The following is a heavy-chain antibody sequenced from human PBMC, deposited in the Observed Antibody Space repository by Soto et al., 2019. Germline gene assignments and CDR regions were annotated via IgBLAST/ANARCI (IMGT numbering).Heavy chain of an antibody. CDR1: GFPFSSYS. CDR2: ISSSSSYI. Sequence: PGGSLRLSCAASGFPFSSYSMNWVRQAPGKGLEWVSSISSSSSYIYYADSVKGRFTISRDNAKNSLYLQMNSLRAEDTAVYYCARVQSDLYSSGWYPGPFDYWGQGTLVTVSS. J-gene: IGHJ4*02. D-gene: IGHD6-19*01. V-gene: IGHV3-21*01. CDR3: ARVQSDLYSSGWYPGPFDY.